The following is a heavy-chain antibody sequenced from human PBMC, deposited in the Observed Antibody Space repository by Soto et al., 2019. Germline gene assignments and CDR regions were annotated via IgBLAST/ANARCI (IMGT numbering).Heavy chain of an antibody. Sequence: QVQLVQSGAEVKKPGASVKVSCKASGYSFTSHAMHWVRQAPGQRLEWMGWINAGNGNTKYSQKFQGRVTITRDTSASTAYMELSSLRSEDTAVYYCLGYCSGGSCYSRAYWGQGTLVTVSS. CDR2: INAGNGNT. CDR1: GYSFTSHA. J-gene: IGHJ4*02. D-gene: IGHD2-15*01. V-gene: IGHV1-3*01. CDR3: LGYCSGGSCYSRAY.